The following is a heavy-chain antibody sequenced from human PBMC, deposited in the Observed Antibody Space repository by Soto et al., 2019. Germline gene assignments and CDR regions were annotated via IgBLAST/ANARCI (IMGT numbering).Heavy chain of an antibody. CDR3: ASSNSITGTISWFDP. CDR2: IIPIFGTA. D-gene: IGHD1-7*01. Sequence: SVEVSCKASGGTFSSYAISWVRQAPGQGLEWMGGIIPIFGTANYAQKFQGRVTITADESTSTAYMELSSLRSEDTAVYYCASSNSITGTISWFDPWGQGTLVTVSS. V-gene: IGHV1-69*13. J-gene: IGHJ5*02. CDR1: GGTFSSYA.